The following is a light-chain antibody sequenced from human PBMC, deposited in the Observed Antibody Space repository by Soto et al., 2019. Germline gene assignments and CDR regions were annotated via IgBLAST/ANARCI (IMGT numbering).Light chain of an antibody. J-gene: IGKJ1*01. V-gene: IGKV3-15*01. CDR2: GVS. CDR1: QSISSS. CDR3: QQYDYWPRT. Sequence: EVVMTQSPATLSVSPGGVATLSCRGSQSISSSKLAWYQQNPGQAPRLLFFGVSNRATGIPARFSGSGSGTECSLTISSLQSEDVAVYYCQQYDYWPRTFGQGTKVDIK.